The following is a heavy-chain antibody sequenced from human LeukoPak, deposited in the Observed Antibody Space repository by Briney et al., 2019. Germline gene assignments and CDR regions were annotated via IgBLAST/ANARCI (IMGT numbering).Heavy chain of an antibody. J-gene: IGHJ4*02. CDR3: AKRLGHSGPGSYSLDY. Sequence: PSETLSLTCTVSGGSISTTSYFWAWIRQAPGKGLEWVSAINGPGDYTDYADSVKGRFTMSRDNSKNTVDLLMNSLRVEDTAVYYCAKRLGHSGPGSYSLDYWGQGTLVTVSS. CDR2: INGPGDYT. CDR1: GGSISTTSYF. V-gene: IGHV3-23*01. D-gene: IGHD3-10*01.